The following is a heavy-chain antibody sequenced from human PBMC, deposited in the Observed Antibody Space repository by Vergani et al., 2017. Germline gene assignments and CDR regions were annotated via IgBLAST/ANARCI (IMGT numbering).Heavy chain of an antibody. J-gene: IGHJ4*02. CDR3: ARGDSSGYPDY. D-gene: IGHD3-22*01. CDR1: GFTFSSYG. Sequence: QVQLVESGGGVVQPGRSLRLSCAASGFTFSSYGMHWVRQAPGKGLEWVAVIWYDGSNKYYADSVKGRFTISRDNSKNTPYLQMNSLRAEDTAVYYCARGDSSGYPDYWGQGTLVTVSS. V-gene: IGHV3-33*01. CDR2: IWYDGSNK.